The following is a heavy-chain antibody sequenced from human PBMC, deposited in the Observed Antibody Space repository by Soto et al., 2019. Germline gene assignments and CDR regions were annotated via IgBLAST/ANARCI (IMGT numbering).Heavy chain of an antibody. V-gene: IGHV4-59*02. CDR1: GGYVHSYY. CDR2: IYYTGST. J-gene: IGHJ4*02. Sequence: PLETLSLTCSVSGGYVHSYYWSWLRQSPGRGLEWIAYIYYTGSTKYNPSLKSRATISLDTSKNEVYLKMTSVTAADTAVYYCARARVRGVSPDYDFWGQGTQVTVSS. CDR3: ARARVRGVSPDYDF. D-gene: IGHD2-8*01.